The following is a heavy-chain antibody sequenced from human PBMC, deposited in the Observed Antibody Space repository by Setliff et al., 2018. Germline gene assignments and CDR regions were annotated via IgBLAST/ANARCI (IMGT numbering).Heavy chain of an antibody. CDR3: ARSAGYSSSWYNYYYGMDV. CDR2: IYHSGST. J-gene: IGHJ6*02. CDR1: GGSFSGYY. D-gene: IGHD6-13*01. Sequence: PSETLSLTCAVYGGSFSGYYWSWIRQPPGKGLEWIGEIYHSGSTNYNPSLKSRVTISVDKSKNQFSLKLSSVTAADTAVYYCARSAGYSSSWYNYYYGMDVWGQGTTVTVS. V-gene: IGHV4-34*01.